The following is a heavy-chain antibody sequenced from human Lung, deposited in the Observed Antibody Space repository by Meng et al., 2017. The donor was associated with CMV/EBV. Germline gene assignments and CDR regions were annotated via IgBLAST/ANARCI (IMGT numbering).Heavy chain of an antibody. V-gene: IGHV4-30-4*01. Sequence: VRLQGARPGPVSPSPPLSLTWTVSGGAMSSGNYYWSWIRQPPGNGLEWIGYIHHSGSAYYNPSLKSRVSISVDTSKNQFSLNLNSMTAADTAVYYCASFDHIPRRNYFDYWGQGTLVTVSS. CDR3: ASFDHIPRRNYFDY. D-gene: IGHD2-21*01. CDR2: IHHSGSA. J-gene: IGHJ4*02. CDR1: GGAMSSGNYY.